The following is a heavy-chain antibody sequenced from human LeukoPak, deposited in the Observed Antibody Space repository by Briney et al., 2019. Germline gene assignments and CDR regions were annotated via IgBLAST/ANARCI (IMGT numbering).Heavy chain of an antibody. Sequence: EASVKVSCKASGGTFSSYAISWVRQAPGQGLEWMGGIIPIFGTANYAQKFQGRVTITADESTSTAYMELSSLRSEDTAVYYCARSSTITMIVGPYYYYYMDVWGKGTTVTVSS. J-gene: IGHJ6*03. CDR1: GGTFSSYA. CDR3: ARSSTITMIVGPYYYYYMDV. V-gene: IGHV1-69*13. D-gene: IGHD3-22*01. CDR2: IIPIFGTA.